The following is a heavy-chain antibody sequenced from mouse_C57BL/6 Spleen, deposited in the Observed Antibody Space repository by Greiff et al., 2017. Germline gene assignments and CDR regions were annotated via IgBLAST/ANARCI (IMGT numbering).Heavy chain of an antibody. D-gene: IGHD1-1*01. Sequence: VQLKESGGDLVKPGGSLKLSCAASGFTFSSYGMSWVRQTPDKRLEWVATISSGGSYTYYPDSVKGRFTISRDNAKNTLYLQMSSLKSEDTAMYYCARHPTVVAHFDYWGQGTTRTVSS. V-gene: IGHV5-6*01. CDR1: GFTFSSYG. CDR2: ISSGGSYT. J-gene: IGHJ2*01. CDR3: ARHPTVVAHFDY.